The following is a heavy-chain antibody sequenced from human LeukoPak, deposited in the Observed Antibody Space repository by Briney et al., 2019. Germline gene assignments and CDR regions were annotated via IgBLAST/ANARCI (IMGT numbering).Heavy chain of an antibody. V-gene: IGHV4-59*01. CDR3: ARDLYNWNYGWFDP. J-gene: IGHJ5*02. CDR1: GGSISTYY. CDR2: IHYTGST. Sequence: SETLSLTCSVSGGSISTYYWSWIRQPPGKGLEWIGYIHYTGSTNYNPSLKSRVTISVDTSKNQFSLKLSSVTAADTAVYYCARDLYNWNYGWFDPWGQGTLVTVSS. D-gene: IGHD1-7*01.